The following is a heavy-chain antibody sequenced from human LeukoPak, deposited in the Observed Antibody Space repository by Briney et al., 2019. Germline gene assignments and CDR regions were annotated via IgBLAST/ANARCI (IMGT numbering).Heavy chain of an antibody. J-gene: IGHJ6*03. V-gene: IGHV3-7*03. CDR2: IKQDGSEK. Sequence: GGSLRLSCAASGFTFSSYWMSWVRQAPGKGLEWVANIKQDGSEKYYVDSVKGRFTISRDNAKNSLYLQMNSLRAEDTALYYCARAVVAARNYYYYMDVWGKGTTVTVSS. D-gene: IGHD2-15*01. CDR1: GFTFSSYW. CDR3: ARAVVAARNYYYYMDV.